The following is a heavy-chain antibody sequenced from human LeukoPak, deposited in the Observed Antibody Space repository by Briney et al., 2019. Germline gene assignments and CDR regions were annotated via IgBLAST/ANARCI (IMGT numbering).Heavy chain of an antibody. V-gene: IGHV1-69*05. J-gene: IGHJ4*02. CDR2: IIPIFGTA. CDR1: GGTFSSYA. CDR3: ASGYYDSSGSLDVDY. D-gene: IGHD3-22*01. Sequence: ASVKVSCKASGGTFSSYAISWVRQAPGQGLEWMGGIIPIFGTANYAQKFQGRVTITTDESTSTAYMELSSLRSEDTAVYYCASGYYDSSGSLDVDYWGQGTLVTVSS.